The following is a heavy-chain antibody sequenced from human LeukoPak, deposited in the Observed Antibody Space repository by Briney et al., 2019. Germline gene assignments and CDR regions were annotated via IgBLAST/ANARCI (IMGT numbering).Heavy chain of an antibody. J-gene: IGHJ4*02. CDR3: ARANSYYCSGSYYRDIFEY. CDR1: GGSFSGYY. D-gene: IGHD3-10*01. Sequence: SETLSLTCAVYGGSFSGYYWSRIRQPPGKGLEWIGEINHSRSTHYNPSLKSRVTISVDTSMTEFSLKLSSVPGADTAVYYCARANSYYCSGSYYRDIFEYWGQGTLVTVSS. V-gene: IGHV4-34*01. CDR2: INHSRST.